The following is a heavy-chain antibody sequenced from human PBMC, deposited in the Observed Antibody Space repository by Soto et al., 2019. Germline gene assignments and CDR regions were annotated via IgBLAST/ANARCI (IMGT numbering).Heavy chain of an antibody. V-gene: IGHV1-8*01. Sequence: ASVKVSCKASGYTFTSYDINWVRQATGQGLEWMGWMNPNSGNTGYAQKFQGRVTMTRNTSMSTAYMELSSLRSEDTAVYYCARGGEGCSGGSCYHIAHIDYWGQGTLVTVSS. J-gene: IGHJ4*02. CDR1: GYTFTSYD. D-gene: IGHD2-15*01. CDR3: ARGGEGCSGGSCYHIAHIDY. CDR2: MNPNSGNT.